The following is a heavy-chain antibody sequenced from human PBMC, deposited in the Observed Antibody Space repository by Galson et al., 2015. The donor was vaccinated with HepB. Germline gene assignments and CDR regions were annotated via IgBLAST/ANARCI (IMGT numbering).Heavy chain of an antibody. CDR2: IKQDGSEK. V-gene: IGHV3-7*01. Sequence: SLRLSCAASGFTFSSYWMSWVRQAPGKGLEWVANIKQDGSEKYYVDSVKGRFTISRDNAKNSLYLQMNSLRAEDTAVYYCARAYSSSWYFRYNWFDPWGQGTQVTVSS. J-gene: IGHJ5*02. D-gene: IGHD6-13*01. CDR3: ARAYSSSWYFRYNWFDP. CDR1: GFTFSSYW.